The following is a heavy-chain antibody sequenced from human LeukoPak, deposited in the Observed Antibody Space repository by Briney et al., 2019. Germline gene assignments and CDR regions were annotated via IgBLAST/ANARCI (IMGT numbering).Heavy chain of an antibody. CDR3: ARLLRAGYSSSTHNWFGP. V-gene: IGHV3-11*01. J-gene: IGHJ5*02. CDR1: VFTFSDSY. CDR2: ISRSGSTT. Sequence: GGSLRLSCAASVFTFSDSYMTWIRQAPGKGLEWVSYISRSGSTTYYADSVKGRFTISGDNAKNSLYLQMNSLRAEDTAVYYCARLLRAGYSSSTHNWFGPWGQGTLVTVSS. D-gene: IGHD6-13*01.